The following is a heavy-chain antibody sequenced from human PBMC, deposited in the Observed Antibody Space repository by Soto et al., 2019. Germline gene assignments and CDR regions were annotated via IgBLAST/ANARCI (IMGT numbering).Heavy chain of an antibody. V-gene: IGHV3-21*01. CDR3: TRGYSYGYHY. CDR2: IGTSGSYI. Sequence: GGSLRLSCAVSGFIFSRYSMNWVRQAPGKGLEWVSSIGTSGSYIYDTDSVKGRFTISRDNSKNTLYLQMNSLRAEDTAVYYCTRGYSYGYHYWGQGTLVTVSS. J-gene: IGHJ4*02. D-gene: IGHD5-18*01. CDR1: GFIFSRYS.